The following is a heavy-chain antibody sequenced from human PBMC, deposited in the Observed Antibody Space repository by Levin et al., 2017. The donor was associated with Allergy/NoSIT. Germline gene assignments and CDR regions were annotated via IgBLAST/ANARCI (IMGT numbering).Heavy chain of an antibody. CDR1: GFSFSSSA. Sequence: SVKVSCKASGFSFSSSAMQWVRQARGQRPEWIGWIVVGIDNTNYAQKFQDRVTITRDMSTSTVYMELNSLRSEDTAVYYCAAGVVGREIAFEQWGQGTLVTVSS. CDR2: IVVGIDNT. V-gene: IGHV1-58*02. D-gene: IGHD2-15*01. J-gene: IGHJ4*02. CDR3: AAGVVGREIAFEQ.